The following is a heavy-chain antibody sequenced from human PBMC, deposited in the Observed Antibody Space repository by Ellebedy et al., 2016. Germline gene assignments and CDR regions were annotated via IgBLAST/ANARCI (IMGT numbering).Heavy chain of an antibody. J-gene: IGHJ4*02. CDR3: ARWRAYDRSGWGHSIDY. V-gene: IGHV3-30*03. CDR1: GFTFSSFG. D-gene: IGHD3-22*01. CDR2: ISYDGSNK. Sequence: GESLKISCAASGFTFSSFGIHWVRQAPGKGLEWVAVISYDGSNKYYADSVKGRFTISRDNSKNTLYLQMNSLRAEDTAVYYCARWRAYDRSGWGHSIDYWGQGTLVTVSS.